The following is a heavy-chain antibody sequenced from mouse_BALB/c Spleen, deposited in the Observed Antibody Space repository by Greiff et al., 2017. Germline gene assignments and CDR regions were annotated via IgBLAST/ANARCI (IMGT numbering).Heavy chain of an antibody. V-gene: IGHV1S81*02. CDR2: INPSNGRT. CDR1: GYTFTSYW. CDR3: ARSWDFDD. Sequence: VQLQQPGSELVRPGASVKLSCKASGYTFTSYWMHWVKQRPGQGLEWIGEINPSNGRTNYNEKFKGKATLTADTSSSTAYMQLSSLTSEDSAIYYCARSWDFDDWGQGTTLTVSS. J-gene: IGHJ2*01. D-gene: IGHD4-1*01.